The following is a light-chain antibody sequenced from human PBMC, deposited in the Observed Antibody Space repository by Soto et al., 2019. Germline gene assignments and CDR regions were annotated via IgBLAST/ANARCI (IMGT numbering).Light chain of an antibody. J-gene: IGKJ1*01. CDR2: DAS. V-gene: IGKV3D-15*01. CDR1: QSISRT. Sequence: EIVLTQSPGTLSVSPGERATLSCRASQSISRTLAWYQQRPGQPPRLLIYDASIRATGFPARFSGRGFGTEFTLTISSLQSEDFAVYYCQQYNNWPRTFGQGTKVDIK. CDR3: QQYNNWPRT.